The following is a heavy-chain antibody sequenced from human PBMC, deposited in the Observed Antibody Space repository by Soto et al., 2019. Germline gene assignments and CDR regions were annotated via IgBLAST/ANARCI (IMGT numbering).Heavy chain of an antibody. V-gene: IGHV3-15*07. CDR1: GFTFSNAW. Sequence: EVQLVESGGGLVKPGGSLRLSCAASGFTFSNAWMNWVRQAPGKGLEWVGRIKSKTDGGTTDYAAPVKGRFTIPRDDSKNTLYLQMNSLKTEDTAVYYCTTSIAVAGILYYYYYGMDVWGQGTTVTVSS. CDR3: TTSIAVAGILYYYYYGMDV. J-gene: IGHJ6*02. CDR2: IKSKTDGGTT. D-gene: IGHD6-19*01.